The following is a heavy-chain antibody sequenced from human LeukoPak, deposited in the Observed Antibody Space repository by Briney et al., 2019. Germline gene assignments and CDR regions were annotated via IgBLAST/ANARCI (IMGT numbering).Heavy chain of an antibody. CDR1: GYTFTGYY. D-gene: IGHD3-10*01. CDR3: ATLLWLGDPHRDY. Sequence: ASVKVSCKASGYTFTGYYMHWVRQAPGQGLEWMGWINPNSGGTNYAQKFQGRVTMTRDTSISTAYMELSRLRSDDTAVYYCATLLWLGDPHRDYWGQGTLVTVSS. CDR2: INPNSGGT. V-gene: IGHV1-2*02. J-gene: IGHJ4*02.